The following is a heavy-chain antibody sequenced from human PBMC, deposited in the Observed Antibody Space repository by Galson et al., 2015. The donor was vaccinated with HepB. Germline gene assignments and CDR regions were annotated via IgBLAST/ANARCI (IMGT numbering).Heavy chain of an antibody. Sequence: QSGAEVKKPGESLKISCKGSGYNFANFWIAWVRQMPGKGLEWMGIIYPDDSATRYSPSFQGQVTMSVDKSISTAYLQWSSLKASDTAIYYCARQFMVDGYYHYMDVWGKGTTVTVSS. CDR1: GYNFANFW. J-gene: IGHJ6*03. CDR3: ARQFMVDGYYHYMDV. D-gene: IGHD2-15*01. CDR2: IYPDDSAT. V-gene: IGHV5-51*01.